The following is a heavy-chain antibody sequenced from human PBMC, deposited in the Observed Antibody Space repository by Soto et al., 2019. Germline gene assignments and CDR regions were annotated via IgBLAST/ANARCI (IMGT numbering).Heavy chain of an antibody. CDR3: ARIISWSYYWLMRD. CDR1: GGSIYTGDYY. V-gene: IGHV4-31*03. CDR2: IYYTGST. J-gene: IGHJ4*02. Sequence: QVQLQESGPGLVKPSQTLSLTCTVSGGSIYTGDYYWSWIRQHPGSGPEWIGYIYYTGSTYYNPSLKSRLTISVDTSENQFSLKLTSVTAADTAVYYCARIISWSYYWLMRDWGQGTLVTVSS. D-gene: IGHD3-10*01.